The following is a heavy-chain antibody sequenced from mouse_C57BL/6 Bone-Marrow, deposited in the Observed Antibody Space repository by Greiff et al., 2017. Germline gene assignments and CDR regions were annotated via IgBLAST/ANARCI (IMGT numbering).Heavy chain of an antibody. V-gene: IGHV14-2*01. J-gene: IGHJ4*01. CDR2: IVPEDGET. Sequence: VQLQESGAELVKPGASVKLSCTASGFNITDYYMHWVKQRTEQGLEWIGRIVPEDGETKYAPKFQGKATITADTSSNTAYLQLSSLTSEDTAVYYCARNYDSNYDAMDYWGQGTSVTVSS. CDR1: GFNITDYY. D-gene: IGHD2-5*01. CDR3: ARNYDSNYDAMDY.